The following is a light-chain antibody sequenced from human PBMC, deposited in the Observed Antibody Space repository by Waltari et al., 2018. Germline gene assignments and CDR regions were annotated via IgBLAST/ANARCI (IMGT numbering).Light chain of an antibody. Sequence: NFMLTQPHSVSESPGKTVTISCTRRSGSIASNYVPWYQQRPGSAPTTVIYEDNQRPSGVPDRFSGSIDSSSNSASLTISGLKTEDEADYYCQSYDSSNPYNVFGSGTKVTVL. CDR3: QSYDSSNPYNV. CDR1: SGSIASNY. J-gene: IGLJ6*01. V-gene: IGLV6-57*03. CDR2: EDN.